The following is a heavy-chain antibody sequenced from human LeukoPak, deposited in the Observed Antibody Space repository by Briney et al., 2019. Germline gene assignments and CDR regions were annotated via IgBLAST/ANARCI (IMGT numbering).Heavy chain of an antibody. CDR1: GYKFTSYW. V-gene: IGHV5-51*01. D-gene: IGHD3-10*01. CDR2: IFPGDFNT. J-gene: IGHJ4*02. Sequence: GESLKISCQGSGYKFTSYWIGWVRQMPGKGLEWMGVIFPGDFNTRYMPSFQGLVTISAGTSINAVYLQWNNLKASDTAMYYCAREGYGSGDVWGQGTLVAVSS. CDR3: AREGYGSGDV.